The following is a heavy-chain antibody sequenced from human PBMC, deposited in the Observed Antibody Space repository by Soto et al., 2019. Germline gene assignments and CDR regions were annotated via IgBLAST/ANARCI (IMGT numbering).Heavy chain of an antibody. CDR1: GYTFTSYG. D-gene: IGHD2-8*01. CDR2: ISAYNGNT. Sequence: ASVKVSCKASGYTFTSYGISWVRQAPGHGLEWMGWISAYNGNTNYAQKLQGRVTMTTDTSTSTAYMELRSLRSDDTAVYYCARSQYEGYCTNGVCLSPFYYFDDWGQGTLVIVSS. J-gene: IGHJ4*02. V-gene: IGHV1-18*01. CDR3: ARSQYEGYCTNGVCLSPFYYFDD.